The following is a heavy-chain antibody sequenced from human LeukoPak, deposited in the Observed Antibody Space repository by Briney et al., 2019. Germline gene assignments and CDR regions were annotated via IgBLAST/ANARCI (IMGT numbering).Heavy chain of an antibody. J-gene: IGHJ5*02. CDR3: ASTRLLTTWFDP. Sequence: SETLSLTCTVSGGSISRYYWSWIGQPPGKGLEWIGYIYYSGSTNYNPSLKSRVTISVDTSKNQFSLKLTSVTAADTAVYYCASTRLLTTWFDPWGQGVLVTVSS. CDR2: IYYSGST. D-gene: IGHD2-21*02. V-gene: IGHV4-59*12. CDR1: GGSISRYY.